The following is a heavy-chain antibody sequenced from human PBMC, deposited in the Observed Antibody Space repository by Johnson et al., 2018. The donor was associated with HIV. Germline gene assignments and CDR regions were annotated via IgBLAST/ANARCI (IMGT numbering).Heavy chain of an antibody. CDR2: ISWDTETI. CDR3: AKDIGRGDDYGDSGAFDI. V-gene: IGHV3-9*01. CDR1: GFTFSSYA. D-gene: IGHD4-17*01. Sequence: VQLVESGGGVVHPGRSLRLSCAASGFTFSSYAMHWVRQAPGKGLEWVAGISWDTETIGYANSVKGRFTISRDNAKNSLYLQTYSLRAEDTALYYCAKDIGRGDDYGDSGAFDIWGQGTMVTVSS. J-gene: IGHJ3*02.